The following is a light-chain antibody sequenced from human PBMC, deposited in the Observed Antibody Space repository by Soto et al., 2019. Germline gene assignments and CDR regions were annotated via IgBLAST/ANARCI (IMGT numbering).Light chain of an antibody. Sequence: EIVLTQYPGTLSLSPGERATLSCRASQSVSSSYLAWYQQKPGQAPRLLIYGASSRATGIPNRFSGSGSGTDFPLTISSVEPEDFAVYYCQQYGSLWTFGQGTKVEI. J-gene: IGKJ1*01. CDR3: QQYGSLWT. CDR2: GAS. CDR1: QSVSSSY. V-gene: IGKV3-20*01.